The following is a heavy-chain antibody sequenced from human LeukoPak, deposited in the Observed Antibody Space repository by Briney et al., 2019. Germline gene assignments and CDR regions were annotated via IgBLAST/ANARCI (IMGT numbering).Heavy chain of an antibody. Sequence: GESLKISCKGSGYSFTSYWIGWVRQMPGKGLEWMGIIYPGDSDTRYSPSFQGQVTISADKSISTAYLQWSSLKASDTAMYYCARHHSRVVPFYYYGKDVWCQGTTVTVSS. CDR2: IYPGDSDT. J-gene: IGHJ6*02. V-gene: IGHV5-51*01. CDR3: ARHHSRVVPFYYYGKDV. CDR1: GYSFTSYW. D-gene: IGHD2-15*01.